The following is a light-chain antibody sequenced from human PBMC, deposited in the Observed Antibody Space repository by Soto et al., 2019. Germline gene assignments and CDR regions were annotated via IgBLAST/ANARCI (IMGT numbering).Light chain of an antibody. CDR2: GNT. V-gene: IGLV1-40*01. CDR3: QSYDSSLSGWV. J-gene: IGLJ3*02. Sequence: QSVLTQPPSVSGAPGQRVTISCTGSSSNIGADYGVHWYQQLPGTAPKLLIYGNTDRPSGVPDRFSGSKSGTSASLAITGLQAEDEADYYCQSYDSSLSGWVFGGGTKLTVL. CDR1: SSNIGADYG.